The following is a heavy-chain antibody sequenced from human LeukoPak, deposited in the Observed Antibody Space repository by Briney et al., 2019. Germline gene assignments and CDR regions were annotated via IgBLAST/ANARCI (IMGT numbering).Heavy chain of an antibody. CDR1: GWSFNDYY. CDR3: ARGQVPAARGYNWFDP. CDR2: INARGDT. V-gene: IGHV4-34*01. J-gene: IGHJ5*02. Sequence: KPSETLSLTCAVYGWSFNDYYWNWVRQAPGKGLEWIGEINARGDTNYNPSLKSRVTISVDSSKNQFSLTLTSMTAADTAIYYCARGQVPAARGYNWFDPWGQGTLVTVSS. D-gene: IGHD2-2*01.